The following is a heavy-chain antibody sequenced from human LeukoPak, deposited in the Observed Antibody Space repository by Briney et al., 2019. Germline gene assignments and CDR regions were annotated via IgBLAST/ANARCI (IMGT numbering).Heavy chain of an antibody. J-gene: IGHJ4*02. D-gene: IGHD6-19*01. CDR3: AAGARGSAPFDY. V-gene: IGHV3-72*01. CDR1: GFTFSDYL. CDR2: IRVKASSCTT. Sequence: PGGSLRLSCGASGFTFSDYLMDWVRQTPGKGLEWVARIRVKASSCTTEYAASAEGRFIISRDDSKSSLYLQMNSLKSEDTAVYYCAAGARGSAPFDYWGQGTPVTVSS.